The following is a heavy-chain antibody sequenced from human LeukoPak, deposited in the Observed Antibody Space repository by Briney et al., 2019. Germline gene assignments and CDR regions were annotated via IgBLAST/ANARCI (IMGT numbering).Heavy chain of an antibody. CDR3: ARGQSRRYYDSSGDYYYYYGMDV. J-gene: IGHJ6*02. D-gene: IGHD3-22*01. V-gene: IGHV1-2*04. CDR2: INPNSGGT. Sequence: ASVKVSCKASGYTFTGYYMHWVRQAPGQGLEWMGWINPNSGGTNYAQKFRGWVTMTRDTSISTAYMELSRLRSDDTAVYYCARGQSRRYYDSSGDYYYYYGMDVWGQGTTVTVSS. CDR1: GYTFTGYY.